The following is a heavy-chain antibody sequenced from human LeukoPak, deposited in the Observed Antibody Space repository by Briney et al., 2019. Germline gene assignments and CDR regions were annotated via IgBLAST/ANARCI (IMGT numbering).Heavy chain of an antibody. CDR2: MYPNSGNT. CDR3: ARGYDFWSGYPNYYYYMDV. V-gene: IGHV1-8*01. J-gene: IGHJ6*03. D-gene: IGHD3-3*01. CDR1: GYTFTSYD. Sequence: ASVKVSCKASGYTFTSYDINWVRQTTGQGLEWMGWMYPNSGNTGYAQKFQGRVTMTRNTSISTAYMELSSLRSEDTAVYYCARGYDFWSGYPNYYYYMDVWGKGTTVTVSS.